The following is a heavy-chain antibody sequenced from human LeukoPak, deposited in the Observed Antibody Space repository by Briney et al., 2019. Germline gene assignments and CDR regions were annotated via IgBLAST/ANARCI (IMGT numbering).Heavy chain of an antibody. D-gene: IGHD4-17*01. V-gene: IGHV3-74*01. CDR1: GFSFSSYW. CDR3: AREVFGVLRSFDY. J-gene: IGHJ4*02. CDR2: INSDGSSI. Sequence: PGGSLRLSCAASGFSFSSYWMHWVRHAPGKGLVWVSRINSDGSSITYADSVKGRFTISRDNAKNTFYLQMNSLRAEDTAMYYCAREVFGVLRSFDYWGQGTLVTVSS.